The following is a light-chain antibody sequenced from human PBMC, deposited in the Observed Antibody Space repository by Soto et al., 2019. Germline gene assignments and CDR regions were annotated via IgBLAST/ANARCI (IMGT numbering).Light chain of an antibody. V-gene: IGKV1-12*01. J-gene: IGKJ4*01. CDR1: QGISSR. CDR3: QQANSFSLT. Sequence: DIQMTQSRASVSASVGDRVTITCRASQGISSRLAWYQQKPGKAPNLLIYAASNLQSGVPSRFSGSGSETDFTLTIGSLQPEDFATYYCQQANSFSLTFGGGTKVEIK. CDR2: AAS.